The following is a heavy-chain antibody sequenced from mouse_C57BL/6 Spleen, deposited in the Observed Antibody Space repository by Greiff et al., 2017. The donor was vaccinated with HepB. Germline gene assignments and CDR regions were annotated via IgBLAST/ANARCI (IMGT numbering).Heavy chain of an antibody. V-gene: IGHV1-80*01. J-gene: IGHJ1*03. CDR1: GYAFSSYW. CDR3: ARRGLYYRYFDV. CDR2: IYPGDGDT. D-gene: IGHD2-2*01. Sequence: VQLQQSGAELVKPGASVKISCKASGYAFSSYWMNWVKQRPGKGLEWIGQIYPGDGDTNYNGKFKGKATLTADKSSSTAYMQLSSLTSEDSAVYFCARRGLYYRYFDVWGTGTTVTVSS.